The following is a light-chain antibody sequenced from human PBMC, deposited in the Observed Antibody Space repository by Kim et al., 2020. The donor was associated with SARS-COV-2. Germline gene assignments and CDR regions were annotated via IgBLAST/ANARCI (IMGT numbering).Light chain of an antibody. Sequence: DIQMTQSPSTLSASIRDRVTISCRASQRIVSWLALYQQNPGKAPNLLIYESSSLESGVPSRFSLSGSGTEFTLTISSLQPDDVGTYYCQKYNNYPLTCGGWTKVDIK. CDR1: QRIVSW. CDR3: QKYNNYPLT. J-gene: IGKJ4*01. V-gene: IGKV1-5*03. CDR2: ESS.